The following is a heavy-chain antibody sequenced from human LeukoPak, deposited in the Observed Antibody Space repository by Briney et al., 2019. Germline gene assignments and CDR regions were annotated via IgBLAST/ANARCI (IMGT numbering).Heavy chain of an antibody. Sequence: PSETLSLTCTVSGGSISNFYWSWIRQPAGKGLEWIGRIYTSGSTNYNPSLKSRVTMSVDTSKNQFSLKLSSVTAADTAVYYCARHPTTYRYYYYGMDVWGQGTTVTVSS. CDR3: ARHPTTYRYYYYGMDV. CDR1: GGSISNFY. CDR2: IYTSGST. D-gene: IGHD1-14*01. J-gene: IGHJ6*02. V-gene: IGHV4-4*07.